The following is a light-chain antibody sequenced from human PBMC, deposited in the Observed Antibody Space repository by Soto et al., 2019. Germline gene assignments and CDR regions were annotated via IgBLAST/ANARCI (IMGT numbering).Light chain of an antibody. CDR3: KQRSNWIT. CDR1: QSVSSY. Sequence: EIVLTQPPATLSLSPGERATLSCRASQSVSSYLAWYQQKPGQAPRLLIYDASNRATGIQARFSGSGSGTEFTLTIRSLEPEDFAVYYCKQRSNWITCGQGTRLEIK. V-gene: IGKV3-11*01. J-gene: IGKJ5*01. CDR2: DAS.